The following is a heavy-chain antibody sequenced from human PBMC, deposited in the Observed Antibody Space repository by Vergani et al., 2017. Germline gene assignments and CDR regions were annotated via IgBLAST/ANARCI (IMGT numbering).Heavy chain of an antibody. V-gene: IGHV2-5*04. CDR3: VYRKTEYGTTGCFYPFCYYYYMDV. J-gene: IGHJ6*03. CDR1: GFSLNTRGVS. CDR2: IYWNDAQ. Sequence: QITLKESGPTLVKPTQTLTLTCTFSGFSLNTRGVSVAWIRQPPGKALDWLALIYWNDAQHYSTSLNNRVTITKDTSKNQVVLTMTNMDYVDTGTYYCVYRKTEYGTTGCFYPFCYYYYMDVWVKGTTVTVSS. D-gene: IGHD1-7*01.